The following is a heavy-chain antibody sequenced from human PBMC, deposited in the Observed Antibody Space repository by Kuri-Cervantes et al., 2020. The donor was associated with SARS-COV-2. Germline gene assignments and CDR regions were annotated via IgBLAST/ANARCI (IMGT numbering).Heavy chain of an antibody. CDR2: IYYSGST. J-gene: IGHJ4*02. V-gene: IGHV4-59*12. CDR3: ARTYGSGTPPSY. CDR1: GGSISSYY. Sequence: SETLSLTCTVSGGSISSYYWSWIRQPPGKGLEWIGYIYYSGSTNYNPSLKSRVTISVDTSKNQFSPKLSSVTAADTAVYYCARTYGSGTPPSYWGQGTLVTVSS. D-gene: IGHD3-10*01.